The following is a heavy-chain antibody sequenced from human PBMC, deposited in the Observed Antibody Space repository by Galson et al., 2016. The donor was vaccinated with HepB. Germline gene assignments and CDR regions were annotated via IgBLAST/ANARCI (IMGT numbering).Heavy chain of an antibody. CDR3: ARDRSPYCRDGSCFYRHGMDV. J-gene: IGHJ6*02. V-gene: IGHV1-18*01. D-gene: IGHD2-15*01. CDR1: GYTFTAYT. CDR2: ISAHYGYT. Sequence: SVKVSCKASGYTFTAYTVSWVRQAPGQGLEWMGWISAHYGYTNHAQKFQGRVSMTTDASTSTAYMELRSLRSDDTAVYFCARDRSPYCRDGSCFYRHGMDVWGQGTTVTVSS.